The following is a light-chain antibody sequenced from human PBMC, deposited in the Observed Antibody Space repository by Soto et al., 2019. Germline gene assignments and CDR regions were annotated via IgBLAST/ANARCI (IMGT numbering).Light chain of an antibody. V-gene: IGKV1-9*01. CDR1: QGIISY. CDR2: AAS. CDR3: QKLNSYPIN. Sequence: IQLTHSPSSLSASVLYIVTITFRASQGIISYLAWYQQKPGKAPKLLIYAASTLQSGVPSRFSGSGSGTDFTLTISSLQPEDFATYYCQKLNSYPINFGQGTRLEIK. J-gene: IGKJ5*01.